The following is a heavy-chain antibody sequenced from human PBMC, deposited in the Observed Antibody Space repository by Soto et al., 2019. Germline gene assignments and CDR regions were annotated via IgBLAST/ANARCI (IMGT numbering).Heavy chain of an antibody. D-gene: IGHD1-1*01. CDR2: IYSGGST. Sequence: GGSLSLSCAASGFTVSSNYMSWVRQAPGKGLEWVSAIYSGGSTYYADSVKGRFTISRDNSKNTLYLQMNSLRAEDTAVYYCARDPLPFQGSTGMDVWGQGTTVTVS. J-gene: IGHJ6*02. CDR1: GFTVSSNY. CDR3: ARDPLPFQGSTGMDV. V-gene: IGHV3-53*01.